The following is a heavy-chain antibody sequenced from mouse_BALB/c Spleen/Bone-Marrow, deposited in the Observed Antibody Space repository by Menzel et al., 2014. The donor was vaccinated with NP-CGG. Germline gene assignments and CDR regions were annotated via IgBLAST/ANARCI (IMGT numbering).Heavy chain of an antibody. D-gene: IGHD1-1*01. CDR1: GFTFSSFG. CDR3: ARSGSSSGYFDY. CDR2: ISSGSSTV. Sequence: DVQLVESGGGLVQPGGSRKLSCAASGFTFSSFGMRWVRQAPEKGLEWVAYISSGSSTVYYADKVMGRFTISRDNPKNTLFLQMTSLRSEDTAMYYCARSGSSSGYFDYWGQGTTLTVSS. V-gene: IGHV5-17*02. J-gene: IGHJ2*01.